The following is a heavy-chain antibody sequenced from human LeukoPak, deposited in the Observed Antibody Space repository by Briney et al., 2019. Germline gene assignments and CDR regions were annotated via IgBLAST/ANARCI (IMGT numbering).Heavy chain of an antibody. V-gene: IGHV1-69*06. D-gene: IGHD3-16*01. Sequence: SVKVSCKASGGTFSSYAISWVRQAPGQGLEWMGGIIPIFGTANYAPKFQGRVTITADKSTSTAYMELSSLRSEDTAVYYCARDRPYDDAFDIWGQGTMVTVSS. CDR1: GGTFSSYA. CDR3: ARDRPYDDAFDI. J-gene: IGHJ3*02. CDR2: IIPIFGTA.